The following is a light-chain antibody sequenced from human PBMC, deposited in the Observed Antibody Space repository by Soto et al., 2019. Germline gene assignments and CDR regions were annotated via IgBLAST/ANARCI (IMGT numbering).Light chain of an antibody. Sequence: EIVMTQSPTTLSVSAGERATLSCRTSQSVGSNLAWYQQKPGQAPRLLIYGASTRAAGIPARFSGSGSGTEFSLTISSLQSEDFAVYYWQQYKNWPPWTFGQGTKVEIK. CDR3: QQYKNWPPWT. J-gene: IGKJ1*01. CDR2: GAS. CDR1: QSVGSN. V-gene: IGKV3-15*01.